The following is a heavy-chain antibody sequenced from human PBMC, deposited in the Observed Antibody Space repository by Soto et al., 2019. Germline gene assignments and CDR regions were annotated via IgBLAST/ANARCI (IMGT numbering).Heavy chain of an antibody. CDR3: ARAYVKPVPDHPGYYGMDV. D-gene: IGHD3-10*02. CDR2: TRNKANSYTT. CDR1: GFSLSDHY. Sequence: GSLRLSCAASGFSLSDHYMDWVRQAPGKGLERVGRTRNKANSYTTEYAASVKGRFTISRDDSKNSLYLQMNSSVTAADTAVYYCARAYVKPVPDHPGYYGMDVWGQGTTVTVSS. V-gene: IGHV3-72*01. J-gene: IGHJ6*02.